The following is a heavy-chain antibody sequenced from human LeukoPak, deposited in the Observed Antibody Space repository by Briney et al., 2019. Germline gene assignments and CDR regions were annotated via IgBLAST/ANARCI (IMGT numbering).Heavy chain of an antibody. V-gene: IGHV3-30*04. CDR1: GFTFSSYA. Sequence: HGGSLRLSCAASGFTFSSYAMHWVRQAPGKGLEWVAVISYDGSNKYYADSVKGRFTISRDNSKNTLYLQMNSLRAEDTAVYYCARSAVAGGYWGQGTLVTVSS. J-gene: IGHJ4*02. CDR3: ARSAVAGGY. CDR2: ISYDGSNK. D-gene: IGHD6-19*01.